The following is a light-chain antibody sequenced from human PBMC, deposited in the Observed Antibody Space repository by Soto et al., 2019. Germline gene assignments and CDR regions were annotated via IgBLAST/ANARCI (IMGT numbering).Light chain of an antibody. CDR3: QHYVGSPWA. V-gene: IGKV3-20*01. CDR2: GAS. J-gene: IGKJ1*01. CDR1: QSVTSPY. Sequence: EIVLTQSPGTLSLSPGERATLSCRASQSVTSPYLAWYQQKPGQAPRLLMYGASNRATGIPDRFSGSGSGTDFTLTISRLEPEDFAVYYCQHYVGSPWAFGQGTKVEIK.